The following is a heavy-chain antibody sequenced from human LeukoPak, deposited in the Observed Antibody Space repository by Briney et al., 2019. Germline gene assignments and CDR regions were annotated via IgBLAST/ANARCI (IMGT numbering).Heavy chain of an antibody. CDR1: GFTFSSYG. V-gene: IGHV3-33*01. CDR3: ARDGRISYYDSSGPFDY. J-gene: IGHJ4*02. CDR2: IWYDGSNK. Sequence: GGSLRLSCAASGFTFSSYGMHWVRQAPGKGLEWVAVIWYDGSNKYYADSVKGRFTISRDNSKNTLYLQMNSLRAEGTAVYYCARDGRISYYDSSGPFDYWGQGTLVTVSS. D-gene: IGHD3-22*01.